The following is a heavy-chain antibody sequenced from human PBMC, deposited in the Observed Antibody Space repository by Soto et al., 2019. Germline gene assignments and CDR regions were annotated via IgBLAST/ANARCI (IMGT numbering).Heavy chain of an antibody. V-gene: IGHV3-30-3*01. CDR3: AREGAPYTSGWYFDY. D-gene: IGHD6-19*01. CDR1: GFTFSTYA. J-gene: IGHJ4*02. CDR2: ISYDGSYQ. Sequence: QVQLVESGGGVVQPGRSLRLSCAASGFTFSTYAMHWVRQAPGKGLEWLAVISYDGSYQFYADSVTGRFTISRDNSKNTPFLQMNSLRPEDTAVYYCAREGAPYTSGWYFDYWGQGTLVTVSS.